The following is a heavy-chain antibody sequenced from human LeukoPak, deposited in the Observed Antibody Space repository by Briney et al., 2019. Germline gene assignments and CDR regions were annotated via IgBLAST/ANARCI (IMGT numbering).Heavy chain of an antibody. J-gene: IGHJ3*02. CDR2: IIPIFGTA. D-gene: IGHD5-24*01. Sequence: EASVKVSCKASGGTFSSYAISWVRQAPGQGLEWMGGIIPIFGTANYAQKFQGRVTITADESTSTPYMELSSLRSEDTAVYYCARDIDGYNPRNPYDAFDIWGQGTMVTVSS. CDR3: ARDIDGYNPRNPYDAFDI. CDR1: GGTFSSYA. V-gene: IGHV1-69*13.